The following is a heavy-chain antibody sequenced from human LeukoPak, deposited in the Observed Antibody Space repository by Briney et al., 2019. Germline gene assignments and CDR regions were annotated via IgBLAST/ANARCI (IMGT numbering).Heavy chain of an antibody. Sequence: EGSLRLSCLVSGFPFSFYELNWVRQAPGQGREWVLNIGASSITKYYADSVKGRFSIARDNARNSLYLQMNSLRVEDTAVYYCALLAVASDFDYWGQGALVTVSS. J-gene: IGHJ4*02. CDR3: ALLAVASDFDY. CDR2: IGASSITK. CDR1: GFPFSFYE. D-gene: IGHD6-19*01. V-gene: IGHV3-48*03.